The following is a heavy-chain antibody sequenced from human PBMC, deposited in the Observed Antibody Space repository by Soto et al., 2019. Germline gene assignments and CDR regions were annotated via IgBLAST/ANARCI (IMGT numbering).Heavy chain of an antibody. CDR2: INHRGST. Sequence: QVRLQQWGAGLLKPSETLSVTCAVYGGFFSDYYWTWIRQPPGKGLEWIGEINHRGSTNYNPSLKSRVTISVDTSKNQFSLKLSSVTAADTAVYYCAREVPSRYFELWGRGTPVTVSS. CDR1: GGFFSDYY. CDR3: AREVPSRYFEL. V-gene: IGHV4-34*01. D-gene: IGHD2-2*01. J-gene: IGHJ2*01.